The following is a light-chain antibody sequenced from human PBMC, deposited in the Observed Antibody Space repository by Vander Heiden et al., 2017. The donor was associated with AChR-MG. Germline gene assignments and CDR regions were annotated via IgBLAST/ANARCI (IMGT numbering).Light chain of an antibody. J-gene: IGLJ3*02. V-gene: IGLV3-1*01. CDR2: QKD. Sequence: SYKLTQPPSVSVSPGQTATITCSGDNLGDKYVSWYQQKPGQPPLLVIYQKDKRPSGIPERFSGSNSGNTDTLTISGTQSVDEADFFCQAWDSRSNWVFGGGTKLTVL. CDR1: NLGDKY. CDR3: QAWDSRSNWV.